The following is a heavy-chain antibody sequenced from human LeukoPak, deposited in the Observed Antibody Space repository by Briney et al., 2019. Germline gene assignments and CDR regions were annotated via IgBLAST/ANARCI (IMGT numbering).Heavy chain of an antibody. D-gene: IGHD3-16*01. Sequence: ASVKVSCKASGYTFTSYGISWVRQAPGQGLEWMGWISAYNGNTNYAQKLQGRVTMTRDMSTSTVYMELSSLRSEDTAVYFCARGGSRSPRDAFDIWGQGTMVTVSS. CDR3: ARGGSRSPRDAFDI. CDR1: GYTFTSYG. J-gene: IGHJ3*02. V-gene: IGHV1-18*01. CDR2: ISAYNGNT.